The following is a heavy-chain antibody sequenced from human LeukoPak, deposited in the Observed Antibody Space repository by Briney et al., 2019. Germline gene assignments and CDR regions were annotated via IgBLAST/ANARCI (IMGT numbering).Heavy chain of an antibody. Sequence: SVKVSCKASGGTFSSYAISWVRQAPGQGLEWMGGIIPIFGTANYAQKFQGRVTITTDESTSTAYMGLSSLRSEDTAVYYCARDAEMATITPGTFDYWGQGTLVTVSS. V-gene: IGHV1-69*05. CDR2: IIPIFGTA. CDR3: ARDAEMATITPGTFDY. CDR1: GGTFSSYA. D-gene: IGHD5-24*01. J-gene: IGHJ4*02.